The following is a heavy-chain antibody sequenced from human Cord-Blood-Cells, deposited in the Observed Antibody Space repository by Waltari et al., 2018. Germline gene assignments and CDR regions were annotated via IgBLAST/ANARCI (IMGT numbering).Heavy chain of an antibody. Sequence: EVQLVESGGGLVKPGGSLRLSCAASGFTFSSYSMNWVRQAPGKGLGLVSSISGSSSYIYYADSVKGRFTISRDNAKNSLYLQMNSLRAEDTAVYYCASVPATDYYYGMDVWGQGTTVTVSS. CDR1: GFTFSSYS. V-gene: IGHV3-21*01. J-gene: IGHJ6*02. D-gene: IGHD1-26*01. CDR2: ISGSSSYI. CDR3: ASVPATDYYYGMDV.